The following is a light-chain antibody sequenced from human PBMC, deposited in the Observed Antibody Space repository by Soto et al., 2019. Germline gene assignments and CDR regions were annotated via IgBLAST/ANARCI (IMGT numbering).Light chain of an antibody. CDR1: QGIRND. V-gene: IGKV1-17*01. Sequence: DIQMTQSPSSLSASVGDRVTITCRASQGIRNDLGRYQHKPGKAPKRLIYTASTLESGVPPRFIGSRSRTAFTLTISSLQPEDFATPHCLQHNALPFTFGPGTKLTFK. CDR3: LQHNALPFT. J-gene: IGKJ3*01. CDR2: TAS.